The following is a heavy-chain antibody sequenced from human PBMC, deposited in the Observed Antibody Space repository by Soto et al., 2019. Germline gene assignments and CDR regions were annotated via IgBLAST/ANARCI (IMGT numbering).Heavy chain of an antibody. CDR3: ARDFTIFGVVIYSYGMDG. J-gene: IGHJ6*02. CDR2: IIPIFGTA. V-gene: IGHV1-69*06. D-gene: IGHD3-3*01. CDR1: GGTFSSYA. Sequence: SVKVSCKASGGTFSSYAISWVRQAPGQGLEWMGGIIPIFGTANYAQKFQGRVTITADKSTSTAYMELSSLRSEDTAVYYCARDFTIFGVVIYSYGMDGWGQGTTVTVSS.